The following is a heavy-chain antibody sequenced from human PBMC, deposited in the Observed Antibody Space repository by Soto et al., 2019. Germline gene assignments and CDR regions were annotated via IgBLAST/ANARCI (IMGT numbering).Heavy chain of an antibody. CDR1: GFTFSSYG. Sequence: GGSLRLSCAASGFTFSSYGMHWVRQAPGKGLEWVAVISYDGSNKYYADSVKGRFTISRDNSKNTLYLQMNSLRAEDTAVYYCATSGGIVATILDYFDYWGQGTLVTVSS. CDR3: ATSGGIVATILDYFDY. J-gene: IGHJ4*02. CDR2: ISYDGSNK. D-gene: IGHD5-12*01. V-gene: IGHV3-30*03.